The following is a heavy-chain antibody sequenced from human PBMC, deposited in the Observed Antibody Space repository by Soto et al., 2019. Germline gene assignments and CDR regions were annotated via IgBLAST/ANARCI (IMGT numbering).Heavy chain of an antibody. V-gene: IGHV3-23*01. J-gene: IGHJ3*02. D-gene: IGHD6-13*01. Sequence: EVQLLESGGGLVKPGGSLRLSCAASGFTFSSYAMSWVRQAPGKGLEWVSAISGSGGSTDYAESVKGRFTISRDNSKNTVYIQMNSLRAEDAAVYYCAKDPAASPRGAVDIWGQGTVVTVSS. CDR1: GFTFSSYA. CDR3: AKDPAASPRGAVDI. CDR2: ISGSGGST.